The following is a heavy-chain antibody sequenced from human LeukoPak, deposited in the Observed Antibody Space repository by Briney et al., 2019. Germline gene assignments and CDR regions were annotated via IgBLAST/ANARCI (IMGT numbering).Heavy chain of an antibody. J-gene: IGHJ3*02. Sequence: ASVKVSCKASGYTFTSYYMHWVRQAPGQGLEWMGIINPSGGSTSYAQKFQGRVTMTRDTSTSTVYMELSSLRSEDTAVYYCARDLYYDSSGYYSQRAFGIWGQGTMVTVSS. V-gene: IGHV1-46*01. CDR2: INPSGGST. CDR3: ARDLYYDSSGYYSQRAFGI. D-gene: IGHD3-22*01. CDR1: GYTFTSYY.